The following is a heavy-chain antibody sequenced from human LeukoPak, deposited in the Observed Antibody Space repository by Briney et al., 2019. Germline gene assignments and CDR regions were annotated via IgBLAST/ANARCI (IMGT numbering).Heavy chain of an antibody. D-gene: IGHD6-6*01. Sequence: GGSLRLSCAVSGFTFSGFWMSWSRQAPGKGLEWVASINSDGSEGYYADVVKGRFTIPRDNAKNSLYLQINSLRAEDTAVYYCARSSYSSSSSVWGQGTMVTVSS. CDR1: GFTFSGFW. CDR2: INSDGSEG. CDR3: ARSSYSSSSSV. J-gene: IGHJ3*01. V-gene: IGHV3-7*03.